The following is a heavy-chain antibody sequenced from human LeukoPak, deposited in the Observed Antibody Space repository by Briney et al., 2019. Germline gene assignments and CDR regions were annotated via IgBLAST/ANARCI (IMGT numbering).Heavy chain of an antibody. V-gene: IGHV3-30*03. CDR1: GFTFSSYG. CDR2: ISYDGSNK. CDR3: VRDVPQQNFDC. J-gene: IGHJ4*02. Sequence: GSLRLSCAASGFTFSSYGMHWVRQAPGKGLEWVAVISYDGSNKYYADSVKGRFTISRDNSKNTLYLQMNSLRAEDTAVYYCVRDVPQQNFDCWGQGILVTVSS. D-gene: IGHD6-13*01.